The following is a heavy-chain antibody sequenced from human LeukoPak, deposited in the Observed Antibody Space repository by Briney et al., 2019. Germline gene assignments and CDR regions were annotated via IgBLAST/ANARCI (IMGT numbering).Heavy chain of an antibody. V-gene: IGHV1-2*02. CDR1: GYTFNDYY. CDR2: SNPKSGGT. CDR3: ARGPAYSNYGAYYYYYMDV. D-gene: IGHD4-11*01. J-gene: IGHJ6*03. Sequence: GASVKVSCKASGYTFNDYYIHWVRQAPGQGLEWMGWSNPKSGGTKYAQKFEGRVTMTRDTSISTVYMEVRRLRSDDTAVYYCARGPAYSNYGAYYYYYMDVWGKGTTVTVSS.